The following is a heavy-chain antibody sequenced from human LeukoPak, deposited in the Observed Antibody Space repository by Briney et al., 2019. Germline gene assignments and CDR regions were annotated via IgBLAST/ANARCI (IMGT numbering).Heavy chain of an antibody. CDR2: IYYSGST. D-gene: IGHD3-10*01. J-gene: IGHJ4*02. V-gene: IGHV4-39*01. Sequence: PSETLSLTCTVSGGSISSSSYYWGWIRQPPGKGLEWIGSIYYSGSTYYNPSLKSRVTISVDTSKNQFSLKLSSVTAADTAVYYCARHATGALPYFDYWGQGTLVTVSS. CDR1: GGSISSSSYY. CDR3: ARHATGALPYFDY.